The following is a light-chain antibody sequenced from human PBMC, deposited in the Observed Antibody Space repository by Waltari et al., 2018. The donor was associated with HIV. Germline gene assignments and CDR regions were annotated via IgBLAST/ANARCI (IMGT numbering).Light chain of an antibody. Sequence: QSELTQPPSVSAAPGQRVTISCTGSSSNIGAGYDVHWYQQVPGRAPKVVSYGNSNLPSGVPDRFSGSKSGTSGSLAISGLQTEDEADYYCSSYSTAANVVFGGGTKLTVL. CDR3: SSYSTAANVV. CDR1: SSNIGAGYD. J-gene: IGLJ2*01. V-gene: IGLV1-40*01. CDR2: GNS.